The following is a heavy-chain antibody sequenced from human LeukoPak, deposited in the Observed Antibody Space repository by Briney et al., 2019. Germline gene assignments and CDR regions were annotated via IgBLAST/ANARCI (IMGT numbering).Heavy chain of an antibody. CDR2: IDPNSGGT. CDR3: ATGLLRGAAADY. D-gene: IGHD3-10*01. J-gene: IGHJ4*02. Sequence: ASVKVSCKASGYTFTGCYMHWVRQAPGQGLEGMGWIDPNSGGTDYAQKFQGRVTMTRDTSISTAYMELTRLRSDDTAMYYCATGLLRGAAADYWGQGTLVTVSS. V-gene: IGHV1-2*02. CDR1: GYTFTGCY.